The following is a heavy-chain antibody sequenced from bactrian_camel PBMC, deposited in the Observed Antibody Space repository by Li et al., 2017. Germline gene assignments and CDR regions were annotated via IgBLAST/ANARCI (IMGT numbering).Heavy chain of an antibody. CDR3: VRGWGDDTWSFNY. CDR2: INSGGRST. Sequence: VQLVESGGGLVQPGGSLRLSCAASGFTFSELSMSWVRQVPGKGLEWISSINSGGRSTYYADSVKGQFTISRDNARNTVYLQMNSLKPEDTAVYYCVRGWGDDTWSFNYWGQGTQVTVS. CDR1: GFTFSELS. V-gene: IGHV3S40*01. J-gene: IGHJ4*01. D-gene: IGHD3*01.